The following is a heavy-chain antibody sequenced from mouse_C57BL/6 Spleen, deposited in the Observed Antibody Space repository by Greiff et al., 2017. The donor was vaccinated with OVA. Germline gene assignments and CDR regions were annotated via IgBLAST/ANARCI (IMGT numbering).Heavy chain of an antibody. J-gene: IGHJ2*01. V-gene: IGHV5-17*01. CDR2: ISSGSSTI. CDR1: GFTFSDYG. D-gene: IGHD2-4*01. CDR3: ARGYYDYDGDFDY. Sequence: EVQVVESGGGLVKPGGSLRLSCAASGFTFSDYGMHWVRQAPEKGLEWVAYISSGSSTIYYADTVKGRFTISRDNAKNTLFLQMTSLRSEDTAMYYCARGYYDYDGDFDYWGQGTTLTVSS.